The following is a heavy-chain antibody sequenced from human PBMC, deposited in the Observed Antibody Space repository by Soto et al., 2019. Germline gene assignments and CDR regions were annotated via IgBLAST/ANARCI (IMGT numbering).Heavy chain of an antibody. D-gene: IGHD3-3*01. V-gene: IGHV4-31*03. Sequence: SETLSLTCTVSGGSISSGGYYWSWIRQHPGKGLEWIGYIYYSGSTYYNPSLKSRVTISVDTSKNQFSLKLSSVTAADTAVYYCARVSSYDFWSGSYYFDYWGQGTLVTVSS. CDR1: GGSISSGGYY. CDR2: IYYSGST. CDR3: ARVSSYDFWSGSYYFDY. J-gene: IGHJ4*02.